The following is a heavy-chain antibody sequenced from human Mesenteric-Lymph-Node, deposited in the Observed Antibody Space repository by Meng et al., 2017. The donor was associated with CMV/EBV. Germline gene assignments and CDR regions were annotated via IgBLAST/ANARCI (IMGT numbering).Heavy chain of an antibody. J-gene: IGHJ5*02. Sequence: TCAVYGGSFSGYYWSWIRQPPGKGLEWIGAINHSGSTNYNPSLKSRVTISVDTSKNQFSLKLSSVTAADTAVYYCARGRGVVRWFDPWGQGTLVTVSS. CDR2: INHSGST. V-gene: IGHV4-34*01. CDR1: GGSFSGYY. CDR3: ARGRGVVRWFDP. D-gene: IGHD2-2*01.